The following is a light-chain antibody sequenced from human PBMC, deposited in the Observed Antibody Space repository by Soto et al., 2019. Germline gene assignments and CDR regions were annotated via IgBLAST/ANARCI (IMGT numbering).Light chain of an antibody. CDR3: SSYTSNSTPV. V-gene: IGLV2-14*03. CDR2: DVN. CDR1: SSDVGGYNY. J-gene: IGLJ1*01. Sequence: QSALTQPASVSGSPGQSITISCTGTSSDVGGYNYVSWYQQHPGKAPKLMIYDVNNRPSGVSNRFSGSKSGNTASLTISGLQAEDEADYYCSSYTSNSTPVFGTGTKLTVL.